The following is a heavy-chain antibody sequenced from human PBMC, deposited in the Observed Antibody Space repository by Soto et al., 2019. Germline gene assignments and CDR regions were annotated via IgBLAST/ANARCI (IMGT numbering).Heavy chain of an antibody. V-gene: IGHV3-15*07. D-gene: IGHD3-3*01. J-gene: IGHJ6*02. CDR3: TTQAHIRFSTYYYGMDV. CDR2: IKSKTDGGTT. CDR1: GFTFSNAW. Sequence: GGSLRLSCAASGFTFSNAWMNWVRQAPGKGLEWVGRIKSKTDGGTTDYAAPVKGRFTISRDDSKNTLYLQMNSLKTEDTAVYYCTTQAHIRFSTYYYGMDVWGQGTTVTVSS.